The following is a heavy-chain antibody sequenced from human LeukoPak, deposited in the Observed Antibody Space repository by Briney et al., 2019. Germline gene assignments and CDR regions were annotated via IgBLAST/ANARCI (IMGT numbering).Heavy chain of an antibody. CDR1: GGSISSGGYY. D-gene: IGHD6-13*01. CDR2: IYYSGST. V-gene: IGHV4-39*01. CDR3: ARHSSGIANVYYFDY. J-gene: IGHJ4*02. Sequence: SETLSLTCTVSGGSISSGGYYWGWIRQPPGKGLEWIGSIYYSGSTYYNPSLKSRVTISVDTSKNQFSLKLSSVTAADTAVYYCARHSSGIANVYYFDYWGQGTLVTVSS.